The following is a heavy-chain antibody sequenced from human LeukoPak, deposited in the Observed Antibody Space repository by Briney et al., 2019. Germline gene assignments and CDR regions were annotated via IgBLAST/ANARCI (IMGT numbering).Heavy chain of an antibody. J-gene: IGHJ4*02. CDR3: ARGALLRYFDWLLGAPDY. CDR2: IYYSGST. Sequence: SETLSLTCTVSGGSISSGGYYWSWIRQHPGKGLEWIGYIYYSGSTYYNPSLKSRVTISVDTSKNQFCLKLSSVTAADTAVYYCARGALLRYFDWLLGAPDYWGQGTLVTVSS. D-gene: IGHD3-9*01. CDR1: GGSISSGGYY. V-gene: IGHV4-31*03.